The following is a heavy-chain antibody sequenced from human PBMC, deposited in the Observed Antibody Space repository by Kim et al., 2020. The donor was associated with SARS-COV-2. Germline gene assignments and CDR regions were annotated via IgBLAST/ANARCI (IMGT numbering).Heavy chain of an antibody. D-gene: IGHD3-10*01. J-gene: IGHJ4*02. CDR3: TTITMVRGVLGPD. CDR1: GFTFSSYA. CDR2: ISGSGGST. Sequence: GGSLRLSCAASGFTFSSYAMSWVRQAPGKGLEWVSAISGSGGSTYYADSVKGRFTISRDNSKNTLYLQMNSLRAEDTAVYYCTTITMVRGVLGPDWGQGTLVTVSS. V-gene: IGHV3-23*01.